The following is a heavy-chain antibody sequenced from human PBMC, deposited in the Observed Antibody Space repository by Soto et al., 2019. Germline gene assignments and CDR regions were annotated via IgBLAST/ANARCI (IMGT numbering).Heavy chain of an antibody. J-gene: IGHJ3*02. CDR1: GFTFDDYG. CDR2: INWNGGST. CDR3: ARAASGSYPDAFDI. Sequence: GGSLRLSCAASGFTFDDYGMSWVRQAPGKGLELVSGINWNGGSTGYADSVKGRFTIPRDNAKNSLYLQMNSLRAEDTALYYCARAASGSYPDAFDIWGQGTMVTVSS. V-gene: IGHV3-20*04. D-gene: IGHD1-26*01.